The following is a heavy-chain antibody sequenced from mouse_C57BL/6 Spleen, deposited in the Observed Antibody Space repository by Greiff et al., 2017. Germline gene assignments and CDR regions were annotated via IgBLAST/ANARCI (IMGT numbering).Heavy chain of an antibody. Sequence: EVQRVESGGDLVKPGGSLKLSCAASGFTFSSYGMSWVRQTPDKRLEWVATISSGGSYTYYPDSVKGRFTISRENAKNTLYLQMSSLKSEDTAMYYCAYITPGVPYAMDYWGQGTSVTVSS. D-gene: IGHD1-1*01. V-gene: IGHV5-6*01. CDR1: GFTFSSYG. CDR2: ISSGGSYT. J-gene: IGHJ4*01. CDR3: AYITPGVPYAMDY.